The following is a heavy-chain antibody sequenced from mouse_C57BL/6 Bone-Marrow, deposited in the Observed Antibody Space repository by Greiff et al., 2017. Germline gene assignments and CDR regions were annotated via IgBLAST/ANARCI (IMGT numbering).Heavy chain of an antibody. D-gene: IGHD2-4*01. CDR2: IGPSDSYT. J-gene: IGHJ4*01. Sequence: VQLQQPGAELVMPGASVKLSCKASGYTFTSYWMHWVKQRPGQGLEWIGEIGPSDSYTNYNQKFKGKSTLTVDKSSSTAYMQLSSLTSEDSAVYYCARLNIYYYDDGAMDYWGQGTSVTVSS. CDR1: GYTFTSYW. CDR3: ARLNIYYYDDGAMDY. V-gene: IGHV1-69*01.